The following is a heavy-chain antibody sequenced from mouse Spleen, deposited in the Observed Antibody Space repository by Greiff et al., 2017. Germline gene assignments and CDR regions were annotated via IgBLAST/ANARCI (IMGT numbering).Heavy chain of an antibody. CDR2: IWSGGST. Sequence: VQLQQSGPGLVQPSQSLSITCTVSGFSLTSYGVHWVRQSPGKGLEWLGVIWSGGSTDYNAAFISRLSISKDNSKSQVFFKMNSLQADDTAIYYCARKGGYYYGSSYAMDYWGQGTSVTVSS. CDR3: ARKGGYYYGSSYAMDY. J-gene: IGHJ4*01. D-gene: IGHD1-1*01. CDR1: GFSLTSYG. V-gene: IGHV2-2*01.